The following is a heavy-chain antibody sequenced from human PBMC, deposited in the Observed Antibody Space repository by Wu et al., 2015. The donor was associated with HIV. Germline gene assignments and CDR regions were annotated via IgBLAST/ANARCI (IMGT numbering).Heavy chain of an antibody. Sequence: QIQLVQSGAEVKKPGASVKVSCKTSGYTFATFGISWVRQAPGQGLEWMGWVSAYNGSRHYAQKLQGRVTMTTDTSTSTAYMELRSLRSDDTAVYYCARDRGXGPLGLFDYWGQGTLVTVSS. D-gene: IGHD3-10*01. J-gene: IGHJ4*02. CDR3: ARDRGXGPLGLFDY. V-gene: IGHV1-18*01. CDR1: GYTFATFG. CDR2: VSAYNGSR.